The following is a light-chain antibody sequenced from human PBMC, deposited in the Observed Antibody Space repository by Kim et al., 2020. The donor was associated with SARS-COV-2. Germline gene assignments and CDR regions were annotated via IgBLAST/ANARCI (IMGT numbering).Light chain of an antibody. J-gene: IGKJ2*01. V-gene: IGKV1-5*03. Sequence: DIQMTQSPSTLSASIGDRVTITCRASQSISDWLAWYQQKPGKAPKLLIYKASTLESGVPLRFSGSASGTEFTLTISSLQPDDFATYYCQQYSSYSYTFGQGTKLAI. CDR1: QSISDW. CDR2: KAS. CDR3: QQYSSYSYT.